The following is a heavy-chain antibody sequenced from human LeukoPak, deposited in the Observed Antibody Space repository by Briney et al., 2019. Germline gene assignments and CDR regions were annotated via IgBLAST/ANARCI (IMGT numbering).Heavy chain of an antibody. Sequence: KPSETLSLTCTVSGGSISSYYWSWIRQPPGKGLEWIGYIYYSGSTNYNPSLKSRVTISVDTSKNQFSLKLSSVTAADTAVYYCARHTYSYGLDAFDIWGQGTMVTVSS. V-gene: IGHV4-59*08. J-gene: IGHJ3*02. CDR2: IYYSGST. D-gene: IGHD5-18*01. CDR1: GGSISSYY. CDR3: ARHTYSYGLDAFDI.